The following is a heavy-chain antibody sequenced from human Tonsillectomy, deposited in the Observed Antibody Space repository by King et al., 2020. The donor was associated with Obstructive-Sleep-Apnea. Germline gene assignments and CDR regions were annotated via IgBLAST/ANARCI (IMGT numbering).Heavy chain of an antibody. J-gene: IGHJ5*02. CDR2: IYHSGST. V-gene: IGHV4-38-2*02. Sequence: QVQLQESGPGLVKPSETLSLTCTVSGYSISSGYYWGWIRQPPGKGLEWIGSIYHSGSTYYTPSLKSRVTISVDTSQNQFSLKLSSVTAADTPVHYCARDFNPRHYDILTGPQWFDPGGQGTLVTVSS. D-gene: IGHD3-9*01. CDR1: GYSISSGYY. CDR3: ARDFNPRHYDILTGPQWFDP.